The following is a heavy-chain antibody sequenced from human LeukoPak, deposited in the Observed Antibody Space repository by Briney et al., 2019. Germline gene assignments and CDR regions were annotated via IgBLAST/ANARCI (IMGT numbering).Heavy chain of an antibody. Sequence: GGSLRLSCAASGFTFSSYAMSWVRQAPGKGLEWVSAISGSGGSTYYADSVKGRFTISRDNSKNTLYLQMNSLRAEDTAVYYCAKVDRYDYVWGSYSDYWGQGTLVTVSS. CDR3: AKVDRYDYVWGSYSDY. CDR2: ISGSGGST. D-gene: IGHD3-16*01. CDR1: GFTFSSYA. J-gene: IGHJ4*02. V-gene: IGHV3-23*01.